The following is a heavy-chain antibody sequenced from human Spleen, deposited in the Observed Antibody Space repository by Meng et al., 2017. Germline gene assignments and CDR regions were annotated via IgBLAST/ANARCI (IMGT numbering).Heavy chain of an antibody. CDR3: AKYSYGLGDYFDY. J-gene: IGHJ4*02. Sequence: VQLEECGGGVVQPGKTLILSWAVSGFTFSSYGMHWVRQAPGKGLEWVAVIWYDGSNKYYADSVKGRFTISRHNSKNTLYLQVNSLRAEDTALYYCAKYSYGLGDYFDYWGQGALVTVSS. CDR2: IWYDGSNK. V-gene: IGHV3-33*06. CDR1: GFTFSSYG. D-gene: IGHD3-10*01.